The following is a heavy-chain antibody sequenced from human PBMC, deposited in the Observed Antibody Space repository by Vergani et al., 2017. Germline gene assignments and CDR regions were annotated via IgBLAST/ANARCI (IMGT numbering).Heavy chain of an antibody. Sequence: EVQLLESGGGLVQPGGSLRLSCAASGFTFSSYAMRWVRQAPGTGLEWVSAIRGSGGSTYYADSGKGRFTISRDNSKSTLYLQMNSLRAEDTGVCYCAKDQAEDGIGVAGVDRWGEGTLVTGSS. CDR2: IRGSGGST. J-gene: IGHJ4*02. CDR3: AKDQAEDGIGVAGVDR. D-gene: IGHD6-19*01. V-gene: IGHV3-23*01. CDR1: GFTFSSYA.